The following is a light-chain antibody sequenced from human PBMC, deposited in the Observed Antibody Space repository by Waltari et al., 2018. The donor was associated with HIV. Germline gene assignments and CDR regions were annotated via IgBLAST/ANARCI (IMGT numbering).Light chain of an antibody. CDR2: DNK. Sequence: QSVLTQPPSVSAAPGQKVTISCSGSSSNIGNNYVSWYQHPPGTAPKRLIYDNKKRPSGIPDRFSGSKSGTSATLGITGLQTGDEADYYCGTWDSSLSVVVFGTGTKVTVL. CDR3: GTWDSSLSVVV. J-gene: IGLJ1*01. CDR1: SSNIGNNY. V-gene: IGLV1-51*01.